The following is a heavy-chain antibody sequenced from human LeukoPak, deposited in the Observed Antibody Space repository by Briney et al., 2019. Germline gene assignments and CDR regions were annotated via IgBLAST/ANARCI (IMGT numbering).Heavy chain of an antibody. CDR1: GGSISSGGYY. Sequence: PSETLSLTCTVSGGSISSGGYYWSWIRQHPGKGLEWIGYIYYSGSTYYNPSLKSRVTISVDTSKNQFSLKLSSVTAADTAVYYCARERELNFDYWGQGTLVTVSS. CDR2: IYYSGST. J-gene: IGHJ4*02. D-gene: IGHD1-26*01. CDR3: ARERELNFDY. V-gene: IGHV4-31*03.